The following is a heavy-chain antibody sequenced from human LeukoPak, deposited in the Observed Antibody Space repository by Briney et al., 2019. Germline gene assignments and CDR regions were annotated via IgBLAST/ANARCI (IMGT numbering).Heavy chain of an antibody. CDR2: ISPSGGDT. CDR3: ARDNSGWSFDY. Sequence: ASVKVSCKSSGYTFTEYHMHWVRQAPGQGLEWMGIISPSGGDTRYAPKFQGRVAVTRDLSTSIVYMEVSSLRSEDTAVYYCARDNSGWSFDYWGQGTLVTVSS. V-gene: IGHV1-46*01. J-gene: IGHJ4*02. CDR1: GYTFTEYH. D-gene: IGHD6-19*01.